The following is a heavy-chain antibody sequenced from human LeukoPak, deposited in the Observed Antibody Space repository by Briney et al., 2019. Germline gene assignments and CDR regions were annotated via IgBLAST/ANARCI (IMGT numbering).Heavy chain of an antibody. CDR2: ISWNSGSI. J-gene: IGHJ4*02. D-gene: IGHD3-10*01. V-gene: IGHV3-9*01. CDR3: ASVLWFGGIFFDY. CDR1: GFTFDDYA. Sequence: SLRLSCAASGFTFDDYAMHWVRQAPGKGLEWVSGISWNSGSIGYADSVKGRFTISRDNAQNSLYLQMNSLRAEDTAVYYCASVLWFGGIFFDYWGQGTLVTVSS.